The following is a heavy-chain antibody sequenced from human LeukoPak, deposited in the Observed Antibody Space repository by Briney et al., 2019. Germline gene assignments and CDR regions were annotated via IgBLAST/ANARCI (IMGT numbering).Heavy chain of an antibody. CDR2: TSGSAVST. CDR1: GFTFSSYG. J-gene: IGHJ4*02. D-gene: IGHD4-23*01. CDR3: AKAVPKAVVTPSFDY. V-gene: IGHV3-23*01. Sequence: GGSLRLSCAASGFTFSSYGMSWVRQAPGKGLEWVSATSGSAVSTYYADSVKGRFTISRDNSKNTLYLQMNSLRVEDTAVYYCAKAVPKAVVTPSFDYWGQGTLVTVSS.